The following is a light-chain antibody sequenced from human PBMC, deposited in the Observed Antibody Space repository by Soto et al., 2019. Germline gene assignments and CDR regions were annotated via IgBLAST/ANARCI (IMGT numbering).Light chain of an antibody. J-gene: IGKJ3*01. V-gene: IGKV1-6*01. CDR3: LPDYYYPFT. Sequence: IQMTQSPSSLSASVGDSVTITCRASQNISNYLNWYQQKPGKAPQILIYGASTLQNGVASRFSGSGSATDFTLTISSLQPEDSEAYYCLPDYYYPFTFGPGTKVDIK. CDR1: QNISNY. CDR2: GAS.